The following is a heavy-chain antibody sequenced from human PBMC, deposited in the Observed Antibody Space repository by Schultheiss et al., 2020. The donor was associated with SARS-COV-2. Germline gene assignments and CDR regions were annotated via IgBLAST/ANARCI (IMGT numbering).Heavy chain of an antibody. Sequence: SETLSLTCTVSGGSISSSSYYWGWIRQPPGKGLEWIGYIYYSGSTYYNPSLKSRVTISVDTSKNQFSLKLSSVTAADTAVYYCARVSARYAFDIWGQGTMVTVSS. J-gene: IGHJ3*02. CDR1: GGSISSSSYY. CDR2: IYYSGST. V-gene: IGHV4-39*07. CDR3: ARVSARYAFDI. D-gene: IGHD3-10*01.